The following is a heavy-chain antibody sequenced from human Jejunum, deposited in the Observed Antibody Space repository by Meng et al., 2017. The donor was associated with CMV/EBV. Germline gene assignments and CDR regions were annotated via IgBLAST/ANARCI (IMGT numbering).Heavy chain of an antibody. Sequence: SGSTFSNSPLSGVRQAPGRGLEWVSGISSSGGSTYDADSVKGRFSISRDNSRNTLYLQMMSLRAEDTAVYYCAGGGPAIYSPFDPWGQGTLVTVSS. CDR2: ISSSGGST. J-gene: IGHJ5*02. CDR3: AGGGPAIYSPFDP. CDR1: GSTFSNSP. D-gene: IGHD3-16*01. V-gene: IGHV3-23*01.